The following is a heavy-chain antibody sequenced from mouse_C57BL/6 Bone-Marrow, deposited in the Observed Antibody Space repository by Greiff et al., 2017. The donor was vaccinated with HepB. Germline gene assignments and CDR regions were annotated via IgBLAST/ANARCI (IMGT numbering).Heavy chain of an antibody. CDR1: GYTFTSYW. D-gene: IGHD2-4*01. Sequence: QVHVKQSGAELAKPGASVKLSCKASGYTFTSYWMHWVKQRPGQGLEWIGYINPSSGYTKYNQKFKDKATLTADKSSSTAYMQLSSLTYEDSAVYYCAYDYDGGFAYWGKGTLVTVSA. CDR2: INPSSGYT. J-gene: IGHJ3*01. V-gene: IGHV1-7*01. CDR3: AYDYDGGFAY.